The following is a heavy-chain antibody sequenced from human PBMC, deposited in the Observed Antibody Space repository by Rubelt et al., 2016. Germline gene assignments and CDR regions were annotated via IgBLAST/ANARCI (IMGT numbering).Heavy chain of an antibody. CDR2: INHSGST. V-gene: IGHV4-34*01. Sequence: QVQLQQWGAGLLKPSETLSLTCAVYGGSFSGYYWSWIRQPPGKGLEWIGEINHSGSTNYNPSLKSRVTISVDTSKNQFSLKLGPVTAADTAVYYCARGRRGSSSWLGRDYYGMDVWGQGTTVTVSS. CDR1: GGSFSGYY. J-gene: IGHJ6*02. D-gene: IGHD6-13*01. CDR3: ARGRRGSSSWLGRDYYGMDV.